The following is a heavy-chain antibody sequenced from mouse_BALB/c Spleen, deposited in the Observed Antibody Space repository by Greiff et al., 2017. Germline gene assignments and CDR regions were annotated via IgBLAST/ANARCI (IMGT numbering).Heavy chain of an antibody. V-gene: IGHV1-63*02. CDR3: ARRGGYWYFDV. Sequence: QVQLQQSGAELVRPGTSVKISCKASGYTFTNYWLSWVKQRPGHGLEWIGDIYPGGGYTNYNEKFKGKATLTADTSSSTAYMQLSSLTSEDSAVYFCARRGGYWYFDVWGAGTTVTVSS. CDR1: GYTFTNYW. J-gene: IGHJ1*01. CDR2: IYPGGGYT.